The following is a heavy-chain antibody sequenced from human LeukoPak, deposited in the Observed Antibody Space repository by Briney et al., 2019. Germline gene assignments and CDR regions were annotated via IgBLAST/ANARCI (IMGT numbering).Heavy chain of an antibody. D-gene: IGHD3-22*01. CDR2: IGSTVSTT. V-gene: IGHV3-11*01. CDR3: AREGGYYHLDY. CDR1: GFTFNNYY. Sequence: GGSLRLSCAASGFTFNNYYMSWIRQAPGKGLEWISYIGSTVSTTYYADSVKGRFTISRDNAKNSLYLQMNSLRAEDTAVYYCAREGGYYHLDYWGQGTLVTVSS. J-gene: IGHJ4*02.